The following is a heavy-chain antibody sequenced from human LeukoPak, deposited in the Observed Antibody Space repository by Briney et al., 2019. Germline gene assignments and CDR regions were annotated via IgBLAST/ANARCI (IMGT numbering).Heavy chain of an antibody. D-gene: IGHD3-22*01. CDR1: GFTFSSYR. CDR2: IDSDGSNT. J-gene: IGHJ4*02. Sequence: GGSLRLSCAASGFTFSSYRMHWVRQAPGKGLMWVSRIDSDGSNTRCADSVKGRFTVSRDNAKNTLYLQMNSLGAEDTAVYYCARPLYESSGYYFLWGQGTLVTVSS. V-gene: IGHV3-74*01. CDR3: ARPLYESSGYYFL.